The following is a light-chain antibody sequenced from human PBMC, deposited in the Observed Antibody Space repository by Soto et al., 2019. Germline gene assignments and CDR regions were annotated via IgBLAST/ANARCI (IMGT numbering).Light chain of an antibody. CDR2: RNS. Sequence: QSVLTQPPSASGTPGPRVTISCSGSSSKIGSNYVYWYQQLPGTVPQLLIYRNSERRSGVPDRFSGSKSGPSASLAISGLRSEDEADYYCAAWDDSLSGVVLGGGTKLTVL. J-gene: IGLJ2*01. CDR3: AAWDDSLSGVV. V-gene: IGLV1-47*01. CDR1: SSKIGSNY.